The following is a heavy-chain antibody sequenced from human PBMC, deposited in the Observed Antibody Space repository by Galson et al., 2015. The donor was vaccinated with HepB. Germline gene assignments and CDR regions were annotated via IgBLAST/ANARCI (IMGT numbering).Heavy chain of an antibody. CDR2: IIPILGIA. CDR1: GYTFTSYA. V-gene: IGHV1-69*04. J-gene: IGHJ5*02. CDR3: ARGRGWVVAAGIPSWFDP. D-gene: IGHD2-15*01. Sequence: SVKVSCKASGYTFTSYAMNWVRQAPGQGLEWTGRIIPILGIANYAQKFQGRVTITADKSTSTAYMELSSLRSEDTAVYYCARGRGWVVAAGIPSWFDPWGQGTLVTVSS.